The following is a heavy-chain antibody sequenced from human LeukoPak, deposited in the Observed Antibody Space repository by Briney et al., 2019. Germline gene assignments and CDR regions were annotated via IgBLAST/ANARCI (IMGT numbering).Heavy chain of an antibody. V-gene: IGHV4-30-4*01. CDR3: ARPYYYDSRIDP. CDR2: MYYSGST. J-gene: IGHJ5*02. D-gene: IGHD3-22*01. Sequence: SETLSLTCTVSGGSISSGDCYWSWIRQPPGKGLEWMAYMYYSGSTYYNPSLKSRVTMSADTSKNQLSLKLSSVTAADTAVYYCARPYYYDSRIDPWGQGILVTVSS. CDR1: GGSISSGDCY.